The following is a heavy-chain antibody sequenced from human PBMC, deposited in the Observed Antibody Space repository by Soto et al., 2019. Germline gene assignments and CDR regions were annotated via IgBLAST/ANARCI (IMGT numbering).Heavy chain of an antibody. D-gene: IGHD6-6*01. CDR1: GFTFSSYG. CDR3: ARERAYSSSSEWLIWAHHKGAFDI. J-gene: IGHJ3*02. Sequence: QVQLVESGGGVVQPGRSLRLSCAASGFTFSSYGMHWVRQAPGKGLEWVAVIWYDGSNKYYADSVKGRFTISRDNSKNTLYLQMNSLRAEDTAVYYCARERAYSSSSEWLIWAHHKGAFDIWGQGTMVTVSS. V-gene: IGHV3-33*01. CDR2: IWYDGSNK.